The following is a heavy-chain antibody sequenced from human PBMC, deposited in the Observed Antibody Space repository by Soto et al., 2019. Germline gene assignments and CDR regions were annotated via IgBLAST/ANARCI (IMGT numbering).Heavy chain of an antibody. Sequence: QVQLVPSGAEVKKPGASVKVSCKASGYTFTMYGFSWVRQAPGQGLEWMGWINPDNGDTNYAQKFQGRVAMITDTATSTAYMELRSLRSDDTAVYYCARDEYGGDSGYAMDVWGQGTTVTVSS. J-gene: IGHJ6*02. CDR2: INPDNGDT. CDR1: GYTFTMYG. D-gene: IGHD2-21*02. V-gene: IGHV1-18*01. CDR3: ARDEYGGDSGYAMDV.